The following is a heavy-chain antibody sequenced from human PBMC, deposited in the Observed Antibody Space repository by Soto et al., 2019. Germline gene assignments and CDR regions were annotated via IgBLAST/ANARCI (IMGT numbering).Heavy chain of an antibody. D-gene: IGHD3-10*01. Sequence: QLQLQESGSGLVKPSQTLSLTCAVSGGSFSSAGYSWSWIRQPPGKGLEWIGYIYHSGSTYYNPSLKSRVXXAXGXCKKPYSVEVPAVPAAIAAVYCCARDSGSGYWYFDLWGRGTLVTVT. CDR2: IYHSGST. CDR3: ARDSGSGYWYFDL. J-gene: IGHJ2*01. CDR1: GGSFSSAGYS. V-gene: IGHV4-30-2*01.